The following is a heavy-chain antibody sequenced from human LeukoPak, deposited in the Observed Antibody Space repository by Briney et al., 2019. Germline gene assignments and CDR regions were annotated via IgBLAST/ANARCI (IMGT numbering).Heavy chain of an antibody. V-gene: IGHV3-23*01. Sequence: PGGSLRLSCAASGFTFSSYAMSWVRQAPGKGLEWVSAISGSGGSTYYADSVKGRFTISRDNSKNTLYLQMNSLRAEDTAVYYCAKTVAGTGFGAFDAFDIWGQGTMVTVSS. D-gene: IGHD6-19*01. CDR1: GFTFSSYA. J-gene: IGHJ3*02. CDR3: AKTVAGTGFGAFDAFDI. CDR2: ISGSGGST.